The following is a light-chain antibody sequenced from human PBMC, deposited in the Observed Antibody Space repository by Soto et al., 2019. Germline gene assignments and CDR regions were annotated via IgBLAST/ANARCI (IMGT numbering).Light chain of an antibody. CDR3: QQRASGPPT. CDR2: DAS. V-gene: IGKV3-11*01. CDR1: QSVSTY. J-gene: IGKJ4*01. Sequence: EIVLTQSPATLSLSPGERATLSCRASQSVSTYLAWYQQKPGQAPRLLIYDASNRATGIPDRFSGSGSGTDFTLTISSLEPEDYAVYYCQQRASGPPTFGGGTRVEIK.